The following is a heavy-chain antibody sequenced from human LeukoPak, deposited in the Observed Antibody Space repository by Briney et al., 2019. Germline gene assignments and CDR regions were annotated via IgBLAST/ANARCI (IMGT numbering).Heavy chain of an antibody. Sequence: PSETLSLTCTVSGGSISSGGYYWSWIRQPPGKGLEWIGYIYHSGSTYYNPSLKSRVTISVDRSKNQFSLKLSSVTAANTAVYYCARRPYDFWSDARWFDPWGQGTLVTVSS. CDR2: IYHSGST. CDR3: ARRPYDFWSDARWFDP. D-gene: IGHD3-3*01. J-gene: IGHJ5*02. V-gene: IGHV4-30-2*01. CDR1: GGSISSGGYY.